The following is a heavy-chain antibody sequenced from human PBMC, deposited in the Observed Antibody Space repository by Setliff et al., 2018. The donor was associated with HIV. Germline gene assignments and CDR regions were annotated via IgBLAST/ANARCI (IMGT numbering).Heavy chain of an antibody. V-gene: IGHV4-59*12. CDR3: ARDWGRKGYMDV. CDR1: GGSISSYY. J-gene: IGHJ6*03. CDR2: MYYSGST. Sequence: SETLSLTCTVSGGSISSYYWSWIRQPPGKGLEWMGYMYYSGSTNYNPSLKSRVTISGDTSKNQFSLKLTSVTAADTAVYYCARDWGRKGYMDVWGTGATVTVSS. D-gene: IGHD3-16*01.